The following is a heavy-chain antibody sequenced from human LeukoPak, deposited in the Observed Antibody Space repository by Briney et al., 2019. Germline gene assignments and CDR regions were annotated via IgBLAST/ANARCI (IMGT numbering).Heavy chain of an antibody. J-gene: IGHJ4*02. CDR2: ISAGGDTT. Sequence: PGGSLRLSCAASGFTFSSYAMSWVRQAPGKGLEWVSAISAGGDTTYTADSVRGRFTLSRDNSKNTLYLQMNTLTAEDTALYYCAGIGYSGTWPVGYWGQGTLVTVTA. D-gene: IGHD6-25*01. V-gene: IGHV3-23*01. CDR1: GFTFSSYA. CDR3: AGIGYSGTWPVGY.